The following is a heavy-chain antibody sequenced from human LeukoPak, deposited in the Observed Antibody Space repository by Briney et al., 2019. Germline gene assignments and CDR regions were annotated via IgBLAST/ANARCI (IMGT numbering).Heavy chain of an antibody. V-gene: IGHV1-8*01. CDR2: MNPNSGNT. CDR1: GYTFTSYD. Sequence: ASVKVSCKASGYTFTSYDINWVRQATGQGLEWMGWMNPNSGNTGYAQKVQGRVTMTTDTSTSTAYMELRSLRSDDTAVYYCARDPYCSGGSCYSYYYYYYGMDVWGQGTTVTVSS. CDR3: ARDPYCSGGSCYSYYYYYYGMDV. D-gene: IGHD2-15*01. J-gene: IGHJ6*02.